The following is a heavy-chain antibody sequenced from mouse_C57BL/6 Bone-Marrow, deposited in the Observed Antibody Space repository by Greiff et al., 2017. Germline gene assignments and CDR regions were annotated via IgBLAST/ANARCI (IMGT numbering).Heavy chain of an antibody. CDR3: AREEVYDYWFAY. CDR1: GYSITSGYY. CDR2: LSYDGSN. Sequence: EVKLLESGPGLVKPSQSLSLTCSVTGYSITSGYYWNWIRQFPGNQLEWMGFLSYDGSNNYNASLKNRNSITRDTSKKHFIPKLNSVTTEDTAKYDCAREEVYDYWFAYWGQGTLVTVSA. D-gene: IGHD1-3*01. V-gene: IGHV3-6*01. J-gene: IGHJ3*01.